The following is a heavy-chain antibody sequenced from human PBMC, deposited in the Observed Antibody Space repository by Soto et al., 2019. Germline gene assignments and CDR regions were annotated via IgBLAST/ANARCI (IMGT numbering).Heavy chain of an antibody. CDR2: FNAGSGKT. J-gene: IGHJ4*02. V-gene: IGHV1-3*01. CDR3: AREGSSGVFDR. Sequence: QVQLVQSGAEVKKPGASVKISCKASGYAFTPYPIHWVRQAPGQRLEWMGWFNAGSGKTKYSQKFEGRVTITRDTSASTAYMELTSLRSEDTAVFYCAREGSSGVFDRWGQGALVTVSS. CDR1: GYAFTPYP. D-gene: IGHD3-22*01.